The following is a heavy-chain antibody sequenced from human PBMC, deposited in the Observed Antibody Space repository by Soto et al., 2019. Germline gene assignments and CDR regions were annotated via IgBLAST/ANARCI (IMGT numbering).Heavy chain of an antibody. V-gene: IGHV3-23*01. D-gene: IGHD3-10*01. CDR3: AKDSRASEPPGLFFDS. CDR1: GFPFINFA. J-gene: IGHJ4*02. CDR2: LDTIVDIT. Sequence: GVPLRLSCAAPGFPFINFAMTWVRQAPGKALEWFASLDTIVDITFYPSSVKGRFFLSRDTSRKNLFLKMSSLRADDSAVYYCAKDSRASEPPGLFFDSWGQGTRVTVSS.